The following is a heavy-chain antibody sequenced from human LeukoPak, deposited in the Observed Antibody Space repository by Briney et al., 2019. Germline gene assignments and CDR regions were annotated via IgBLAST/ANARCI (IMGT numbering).Heavy chain of an antibody. V-gene: IGHV3-7*01. J-gene: IGHJ5*01. CDR2: IKRDGNEK. D-gene: IGHD3-10*01. Sequence: GGSLRLSCAASGFTFSSYWMNWVRQAPGKGLEWVANIKRDGNEKNYVDSVKGRFSISRDNAKNSLYLQMDSLRAEDTAVYYCAKEGAYPIITYDSWGQGALVTGSS. CDR1: GFTFSSYW. CDR3: AKEGAYPIITYDS.